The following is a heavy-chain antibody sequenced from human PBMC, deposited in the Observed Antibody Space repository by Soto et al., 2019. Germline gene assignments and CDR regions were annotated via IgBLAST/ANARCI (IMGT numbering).Heavy chain of an antibody. CDR2: INAGNGNT. D-gene: IGHD6-13*01. V-gene: IGHV1-3*01. CDR3: AREGQYSSSWYVVRVESYGMDV. J-gene: IGHJ6*02. CDR1: GYTFTSYA. Sequence: QVQLVQSGAEVKKPGASVKVSCKASGYTFTSYAMHWVRQAPGQRLEWMGWINAGNGNTKYSQKFQGRVTITRDTSASTAYMELSSRRSEDTAVYYCAREGQYSSSWYVVRVESYGMDVWCQGTTVTASS.